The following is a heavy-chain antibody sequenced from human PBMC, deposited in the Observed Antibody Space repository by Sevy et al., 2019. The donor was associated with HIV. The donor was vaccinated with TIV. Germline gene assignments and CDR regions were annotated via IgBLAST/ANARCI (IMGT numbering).Heavy chain of an antibody. Sequence: GGSLRLSCAASGFTFSSYPMHWVRQAPGKGLEWVSFISFDGTDKHYADSVKGRFTITRDNSKNTRFLQMNSLRAEDTAFYYCVRETTMLPRGAFDFWGQGTMVTVSS. CDR1: GFTFSSYP. V-gene: IGHV3-30-3*01. J-gene: IGHJ3*01. D-gene: IGHD3-10*01. CDR2: ISFDGTDK. CDR3: VRETTMLPRGAFDF.